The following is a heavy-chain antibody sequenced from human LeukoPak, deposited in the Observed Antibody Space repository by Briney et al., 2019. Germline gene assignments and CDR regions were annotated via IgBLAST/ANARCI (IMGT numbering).Heavy chain of an antibody. CDR1: GGSFSGYY. V-gene: IGHV4-34*01. CDR3: ARAASFDC. CDR2: INHSGST. Sequence: PSETLSLTCAVYGGSFSGYYWSWIRQPPGKGLEWIGEINHSGSTNYNPSLKSRVTISLDTSKNQFSLKLNPVTAADTAVYYCARAASFDCWGQGTLVTVSS. J-gene: IGHJ4*02.